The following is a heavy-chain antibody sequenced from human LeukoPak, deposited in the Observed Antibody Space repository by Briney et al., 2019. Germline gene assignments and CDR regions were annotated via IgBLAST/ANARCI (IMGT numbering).Heavy chain of an antibody. V-gene: IGHV3-48*04. CDR1: GLTFSRYP. CDR2: ISSSGDTK. D-gene: IGHD1-26*01. CDR3: ARVGLLVGAPPDY. J-gene: IGHJ4*02. Sequence: GGSVSLSCQASGLTFSRYPITWVRQPQGKGLDWVSYISSSGDTKYYADSVRGRFTISRDNAKNSLYLQMNSLRAEDTAVYYCARVGLLVGAPPDYWGQGTLVTVSS.